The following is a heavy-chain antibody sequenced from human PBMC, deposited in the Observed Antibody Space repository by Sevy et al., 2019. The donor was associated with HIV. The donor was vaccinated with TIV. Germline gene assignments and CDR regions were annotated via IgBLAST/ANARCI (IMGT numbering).Heavy chain of an antibody. J-gene: IGHJ4*02. D-gene: IGHD3-16*01. CDR2: IYAGGST. CDR3: ARDHYDSLWGSYWYYFDY. CDR1: GFAVSSNY. V-gene: IGHV3-53*01. Sequence: GGSLRLSCAASGFAVSSNYMSWVRQAPGKGLEWVSVIYAGGSTYYADSVKGRFTISRDNSKNTVYLQMNSLRAEDTAVYYCARDHYDSLWGSYWYYFDYWGQGPLVTVSS.